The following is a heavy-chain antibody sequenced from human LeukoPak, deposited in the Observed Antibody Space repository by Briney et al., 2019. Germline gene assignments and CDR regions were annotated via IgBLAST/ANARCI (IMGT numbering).Heavy chain of an antibody. D-gene: IGHD3-22*01. CDR2: ISYDGSNK. Sequence: PGGSLRLSCAASGFTFSSYAMHWVRQAPGKGLEWVAVISYDGSNKYYADSVKGRFTISRDNSKNTLYLQMNSLRAEDTAVYYCARARYDSSGYYLDYWGQGTLVTVSP. J-gene: IGHJ4*02. CDR1: GFTFSSYA. CDR3: ARARYDSSGYYLDY. V-gene: IGHV3-30-3*01.